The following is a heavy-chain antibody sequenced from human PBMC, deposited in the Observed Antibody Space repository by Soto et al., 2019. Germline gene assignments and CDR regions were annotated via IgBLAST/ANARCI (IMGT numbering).Heavy chain of an antibody. CDR2: VNPNTGNS. V-gene: IGHV1-8*01. CDR3: ARRAETNGWNGFGADKYYFDF. Sequence: ASVKVSCKASGYTFTSYYIYWVRQATGQGLEWMGWVNPNTGNSGYAQKFQGRVTMTSDTSISTAHMELSSLRSEDTAVYYCARRAETNGWNGFGADKYYFDFWGQGTLVTVSS. J-gene: IGHJ4*02. CDR1: GYTFTSYY. D-gene: IGHD1-1*01.